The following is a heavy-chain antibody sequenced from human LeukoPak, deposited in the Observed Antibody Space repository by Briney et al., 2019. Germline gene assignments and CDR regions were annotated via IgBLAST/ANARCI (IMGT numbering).Heavy chain of an antibody. CDR3: ARALYGSGSQYYFGY. V-gene: IGHV3-21*01. CDR2: ICSSSSYI. Sequence: GGSLRLSCAASGFTFSSYSMNWVRQAPGKGLEWVSSICSSSSYIYYADSVKGRFTISRDNAKNSLYLQMNSLRAEDTAVYYCARALYGSGSQYYFGYWGQGTLVTVSS. J-gene: IGHJ4*02. D-gene: IGHD3-10*01. CDR1: GFTFSSYS.